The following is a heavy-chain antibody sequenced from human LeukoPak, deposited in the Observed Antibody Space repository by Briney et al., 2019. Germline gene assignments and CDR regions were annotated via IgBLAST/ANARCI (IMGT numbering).Heavy chain of an antibody. J-gene: IGHJ4*02. CDR3: ARDQGMCTYCSSTSCLQY. CDR2: ISAYNGST. Sequence: ASVKVSCKASGYTFTSYGISWVRQAPGQGLEWMGWISAYNGSTNYAQKLQGRVTMTTDTSTSTAYMVLRSLRSDDTAVYYCARDQGMCTYCSSTSCLQYWGQGTLVTVSS. D-gene: IGHD2-2*01. V-gene: IGHV1-18*01. CDR1: GYTFTSYG.